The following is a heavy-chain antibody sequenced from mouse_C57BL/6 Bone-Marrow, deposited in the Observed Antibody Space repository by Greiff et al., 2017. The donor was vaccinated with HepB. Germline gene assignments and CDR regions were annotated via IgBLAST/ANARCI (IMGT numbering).Heavy chain of an antibody. J-gene: IGHJ2*01. CDR3: ARSLRAYYFDD. Sequence: QVQLQQPGAELVRPGSSVKLSCKASGYTFTSYWLDWVKQRPGQGLEWIGNIYPSDSETHYNQKFKDKATLTVDKSSSTAYMQLSSLTSEDSAVYYCARSLRAYYFDDWGQGTTLTVSS. CDR1: GYTFTSYW. CDR2: IYPSDSET. V-gene: IGHV1-61*01. D-gene: IGHD1-1*01.